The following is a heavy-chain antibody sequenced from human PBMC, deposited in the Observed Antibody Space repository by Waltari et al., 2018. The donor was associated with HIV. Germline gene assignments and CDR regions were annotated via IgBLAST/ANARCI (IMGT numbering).Heavy chain of an antibody. V-gene: IGHV3-7*01. D-gene: IGHD1-1*01. Sequence: EVQLVESGGGLVQPGGSLRLSCAASGFTFSRYWISWVRQAPGKGLEWVAKIKQDGSEKYYVDSVKGRFTISRDNAKNSLYLQMNSLRAEDTAVYYCARDNWNDGLDIWGQGTRVTVSS. CDR2: IKQDGSEK. CDR1: GFTFSRYW. J-gene: IGHJ3*02. CDR3: ARDNWNDGLDI.